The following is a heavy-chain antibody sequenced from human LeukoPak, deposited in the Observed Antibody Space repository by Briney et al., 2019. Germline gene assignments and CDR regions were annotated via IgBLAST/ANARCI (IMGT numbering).Heavy chain of an antibody. V-gene: IGHV3-23*01. CDR1: GFTFSSYA. J-gene: IGHJ4*02. Sequence: QPGGSLRLSCTASGFTFSSYAMNWVRQAPGKGLEWVSGISGSGGSTYYADSVKGRFTISRDNSKNTLYLQMNSLRAEDTAVYYCAREEPYTIFGVAFDYWGQGTLVTVSS. CDR2: ISGSGGST. D-gene: IGHD3-3*01. CDR3: AREEPYTIFGVAFDY.